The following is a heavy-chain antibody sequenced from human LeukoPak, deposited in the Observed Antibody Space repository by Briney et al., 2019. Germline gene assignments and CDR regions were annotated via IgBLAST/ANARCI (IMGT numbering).Heavy chain of an antibody. Sequence: SETLSLTCTVSGGSISSYYWSWIRQPPGKGLEWIGYIYYSGSTNYNPSLKSRDTISVDTSKNQFSLKLSSVTAADTAVYYCATTWGDIVVVPAAPYGMDVWGQGTTVTVSS. J-gene: IGHJ6*02. CDR2: IYYSGST. CDR1: GGSISSYY. CDR3: ATTWGDIVVVPAAPYGMDV. D-gene: IGHD2-2*01. V-gene: IGHV4-59*01.